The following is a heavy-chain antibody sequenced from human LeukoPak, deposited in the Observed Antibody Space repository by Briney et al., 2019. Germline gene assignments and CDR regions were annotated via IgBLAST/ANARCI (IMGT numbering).Heavy chain of an antibody. CDR1: GFTFSSYS. CDR3: ARPRGVTTPRFDY. J-gene: IGHJ4*02. Sequence: GGSLRLSCAASGFTFSSYSMNWVRQAPGKGLEWVSSVSSSSSYIYYADSVKGRFTISRDNAKNSLYLQMNSLRAEDTAVYYCARPRGVTTPRFDYWGQGTLVTVSS. V-gene: IGHV3-21*01. D-gene: IGHD4-17*01. CDR2: VSSSSSYI.